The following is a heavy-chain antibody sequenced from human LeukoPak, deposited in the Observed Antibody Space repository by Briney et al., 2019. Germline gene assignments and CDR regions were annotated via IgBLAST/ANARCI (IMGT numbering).Heavy chain of an antibody. J-gene: IGHJ3*02. D-gene: IGHD6-19*01. CDR3: ARDPMIAVAGRTYDAFDI. CDR2: IYYSGST. Sequence: SETLSLTCTVSGGSISSYYWSWIRQPPGKGLEWIGYIYYSGSTNYNPSLKSRVTISVDTSKNQFSLKLSSVTAADTAVYYCARDPMIAVAGRTYDAFDIWGQGTMVTVSS. CDR1: GGSISSYY. V-gene: IGHV4-59*01.